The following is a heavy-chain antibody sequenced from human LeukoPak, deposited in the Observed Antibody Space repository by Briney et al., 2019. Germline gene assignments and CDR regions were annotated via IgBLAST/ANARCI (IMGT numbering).Heavy chain of an antibody. J-gene: IGHJ4*02. CDR3: AGGTGFIVKD. CDR1: GFTFSLYW. V-gene: IGHV3-7*03. Sequence: GASLRLSCAASGFTFSLYWMNWVRRAPGKGLEWVANIKQDGSEKNYVDSVKGRFTISRDNAKNSLYLQMNNLRVEDTAMYYCAGGTGFIVKDWGQGTLVTVSS. CDR2: IKQDGSEK. D-gene: IGHD3-9*01.